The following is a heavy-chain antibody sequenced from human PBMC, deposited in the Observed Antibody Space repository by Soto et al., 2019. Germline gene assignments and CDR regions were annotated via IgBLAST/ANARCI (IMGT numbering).Heavy chain of an antibody. J-gene: IGHJ4*02. CDR2: IIPIFGTA. Sequence: SSVKVSCKASGGTFSSYAISWVRQAPGQGLEWMGGIIPIFGTANYAQKFQGRVTITADESTSTAYMELSSLRSEDTAVYYCAIDSHLRKRNYCPSLDYWVQGTLVTVSS. D-gene: IGHD3-10*01. CDR3: AIDSHLRKRNYCPSLDY. V-gene: IGHV1-69*13. CDR1: GGTFSSYA.